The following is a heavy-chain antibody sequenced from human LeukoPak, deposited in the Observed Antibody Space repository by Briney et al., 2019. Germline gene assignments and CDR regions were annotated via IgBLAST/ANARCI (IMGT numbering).Heavy chain of an antibody. V-gene: IGHV1-46*01. J-gene: IGHJ1*01. Sequence: ASVKVSCKASGYTFTSYYMHWVRQAPGQGLEWMGIINPSGGSTSYAQKFQGRVTMTRDTSTSTVYMELSSLRSEDTAVYYCARDRIAAAGPWEYFQHWGQGTLVTVSS. CDR2: INPSGGST. CDR1: GYTFTSYY. CDR3: ARDRIAAAGPWEYFQH. D-gene: IGHD6-13*01.